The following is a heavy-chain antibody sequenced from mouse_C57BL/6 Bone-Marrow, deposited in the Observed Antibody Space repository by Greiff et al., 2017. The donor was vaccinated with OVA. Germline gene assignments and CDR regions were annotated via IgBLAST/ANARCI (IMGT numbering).Heavy chain of an antibody. V-gene: IGHV1-9*01. CDR3: ARRYYGSSYGFAY. CDR2: ILPGSGST. Sequence: QVQLQQSGAELMQPGASVKISCKATGYTFSSYWIEWVKQRPGHGLEWIGEILPGSGSTNFNEKFKGQATFTADTSSNTAYMQLSSLTSEDSAVYYCARRYYGSSYGFAYWGQGTLVTVSA. J-gene: IGHJ3*01. CDR1: GYTFSSYW. D-gene: IGHD1-1*01.